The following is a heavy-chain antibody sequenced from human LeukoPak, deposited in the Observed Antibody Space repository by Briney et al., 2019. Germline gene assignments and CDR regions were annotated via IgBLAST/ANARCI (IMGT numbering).Heavy chain of an antibody. CDR2: INPNSGGT. D-gene: IGHD3-3*01. CDR1: GYTFTGYY. CDR3: ARVTYYDFWSGYYTPYYFDY. V-gene: IGHV1-2*02. Sequence: GASVKVSCKASGYTFTGYYMHWVRQAPGQGLEWMGWINPNSGGTNYAQMFQGRVTMTRDTSISTAYMELSRLRSDDTAVYYCARVTYYDFWSGYYTPYYFDYWGQGTLVTVSS. J-gene: IGHJ4*02.